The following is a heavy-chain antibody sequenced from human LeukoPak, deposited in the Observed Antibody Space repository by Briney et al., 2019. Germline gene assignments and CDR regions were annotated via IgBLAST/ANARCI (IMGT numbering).Heavy chain of an antibody. CDR1: GFTFSSYW. J-gene: IGHJ4*02. D-gene: IGHD3-22*01. Sequence: GGSLRLSCAASGFTFSSYWMNWVRQAPGKGLEWVGRIRSRTDGGTTDYAAPVKGRFTISRDDSKKTLYLQMNSLKTEDTAVYYCAKGFGSYDSSDFDSWGQGTLVTVSS. CDR2: IRSRTDGGTT. V-gene: IGHV3-15*07. CDR3: AKGFGSYDSSDFDS.